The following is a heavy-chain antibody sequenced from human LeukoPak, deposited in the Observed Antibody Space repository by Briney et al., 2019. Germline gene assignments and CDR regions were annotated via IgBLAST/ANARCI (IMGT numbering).Heavy chain of an antibody. CDR2: IYTSGST. D-gene: IGHD3-3*01. CDR1: GGSISSGSYY. Sequence: SETLSLTCTVSGGSISSGSYYCSWIRQPAGKGLEWIGRIYTSGSTNYNPSLKSRVTISVDTSKNQFSLKLSSVTAADTAVYYCARVHDFWSGYYTNFDYWGQGTLVTVSS. J-gene: IGHJ4*02. V-gene: IGHV4-61*02. CDR3: ARVHDFWSGYYTNFDY.